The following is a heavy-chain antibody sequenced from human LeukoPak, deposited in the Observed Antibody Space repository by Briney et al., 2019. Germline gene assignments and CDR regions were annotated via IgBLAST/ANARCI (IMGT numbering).Heavy chain of an antibody. D-gene: IGHD5-12*01. CDR3: ARDQAGGYSGYVFDY. CDR1: GFTFDDYG. Sequence: GGSLRLSCAASGFTFDDYGMSWVRQAPGKGLECVSGISRNGGTKCYADSVKGRFNISRDNAKKSLYLQMNSLRAEDTALYYCARDQAGGYSGYVFDYWGQGTLVTVSS. J-gene: IGHJ4*02. V-gene: IGHV3-20*04. CDR2: ISRNGGTK.